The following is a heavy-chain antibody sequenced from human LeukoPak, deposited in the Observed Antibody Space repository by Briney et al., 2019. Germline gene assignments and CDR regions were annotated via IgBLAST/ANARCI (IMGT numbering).Heavy chain of an antibody. D-gene: IGHD3-22*01. CDR3: AREGYDSSGYSRRVFDY. Sequence: SETLSLTCIVSGGSISYYYWSWIRQPAGKGPEWVGRIYTSGSTNYSPSLKSRVTMSVDTSKNQFSLRLSSVTAADTAVYYCAREGYDSSGYSRRVFDYWGQGTLVTVSS. J-gene: IGHJ4*02. CDR2: IYTSGST. V-gene: IGHV4-4*07. CDR1: GGSISYYY.